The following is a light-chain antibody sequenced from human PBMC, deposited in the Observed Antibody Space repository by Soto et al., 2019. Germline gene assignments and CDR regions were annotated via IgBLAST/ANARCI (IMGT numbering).Light chain of an antibody. Sequence: DIVMTQSPDSLAVSLGERATINCKSSQSVLYSSNNGDYLAWYQQKPGQPPKLLIYLASTRESGVPDRFSGSGSGTDFTLTISSLQAEDVAVYYCQQYYTTPQSFGQGTKVEIK. CDR3: QQYYTTPQS. CDR1: QSVLYSSNNGDY. CDR2: LAS. J-gene: IGKJ1*01. V-gene: IGKV4-1*01.